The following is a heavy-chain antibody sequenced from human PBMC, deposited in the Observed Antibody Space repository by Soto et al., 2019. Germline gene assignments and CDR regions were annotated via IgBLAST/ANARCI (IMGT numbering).Heavy chain of an antibody. Sequence: QVQLVESGGGVVRPGRSLRLSCAASGFTFSSCGMHWVRQAPGKGLEWVAVISYDGSNKYYADSVRGRFTISRDNSKNTLYLQMNSLRAEDTAVYYCAKDFGWGYSNYFDYWGQGTLVTVSS. CDR3: AKDFGWGYSNYFDY. V-gene: IGHV3-30*18. CDR1: GFTFSSCG. J-gene: IGHJ4*02. CDR2: ISYDGSNK. D-gene: IGHD4-4*01.